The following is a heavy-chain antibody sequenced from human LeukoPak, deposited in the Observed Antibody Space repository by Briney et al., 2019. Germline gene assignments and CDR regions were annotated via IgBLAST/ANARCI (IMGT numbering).Heavy chain of an antibody. CDR3: ARKRGTTVVTRSFDY. V-gene: IGHV4-34*01. Sequence: SETLSLTCTVSGGSISGYYWSWIRQPPGKGLEWIGEINHSGSTNYDPSLKSRVTISVDTSKNQFSLKLSSVTAADTAVYYCARKRGTTVVTRSFDYWGQGTLVTVSS. CDR2: INHSGST. CDR1: GGSISGYY. D-gene: IGHD4-17*01. J-gene: IGHJ4*02.